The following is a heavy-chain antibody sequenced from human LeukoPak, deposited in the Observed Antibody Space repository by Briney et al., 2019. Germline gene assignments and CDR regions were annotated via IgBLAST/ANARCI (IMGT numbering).Heavy chain of an antibody. D-gene: IGHD6-13*01. Sequence: GGSLRLSCAASGLTFSTYGMHWVRQAPGKGLEWVANIKQDGSEKYYVDSVKGRFTISRDNAKNSLYLQMNSLRAEDTAVYYCASHSPPYSSSWYDYFDYWGQGTLVTVSS. CDR2: IKQDGSEK. CDR3: ASHSPPYSSSWYDYFDY. CDR1: GLTFSTYG. J-gene: IGHJ4*02. V-gene: IGHV3-7*01.